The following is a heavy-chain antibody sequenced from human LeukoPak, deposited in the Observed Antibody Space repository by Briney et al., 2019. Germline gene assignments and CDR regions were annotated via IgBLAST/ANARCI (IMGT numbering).Heavy chain of an antibody. CDR3: ASPYPRITMIVPDAFDI. CDR2: IIPIFGTA. CDR1: GGTFSSYA. J-gene: IGHJ3*02. Sequence: SVKVSCKASGGTFSSYAISWVRQAPGQGLEWIGGIIPIFGTANYAQKFQGRVTITADESTSTAYMELSSLRSEDTAVYYCASPYPRITMIVPDAFDIWGQGTMVTVSS. V-gene: IGHV1-69*13. D-gene: IGHD3-22*01.